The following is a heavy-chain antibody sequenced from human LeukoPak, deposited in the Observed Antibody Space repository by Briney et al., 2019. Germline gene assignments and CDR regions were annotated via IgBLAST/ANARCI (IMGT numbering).Heavy chain of an antibody. V-gene: IGHV3-48*03. CDR2: ISSSGSTI. J-gene: IGHJ6*04. D-gene: IGHD3-10*02. Sequence: GGSLRLSCAASGFTFSSYEMNWVRQAPGKGLEGVSHISSSGSTIYYADSVKGRFTISRDNAKNSLYLQINSLRAEDTAVYYCAELGITMIGGVWGKGTTVTISS. CDR1: GFTFSSYE. CDR3: AELGITMIGGV.